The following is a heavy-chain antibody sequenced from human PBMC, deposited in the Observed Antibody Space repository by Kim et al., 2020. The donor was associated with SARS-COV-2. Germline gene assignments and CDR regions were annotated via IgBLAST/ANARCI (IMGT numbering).Heavy chain of an antibody. J-gene: IGHJ4*02. CDR3: ARGRYPLAVAGT. V-gene: IGHV1-46*01. D-gene: IGHD6-19*01. Sequence: SYAQKFQGRVTLTRDTSTSTVYMELSSLRSEDTAVYYCARGRYPLAVAGTWGQGTLVTVSS.